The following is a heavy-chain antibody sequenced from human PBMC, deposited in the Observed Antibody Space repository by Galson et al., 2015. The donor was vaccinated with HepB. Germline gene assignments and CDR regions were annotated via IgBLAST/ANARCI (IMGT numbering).Heavy chain of an antibody. V-gene: IGHV3-64*05. J-gene: IGHJ3*01. Sequence: SLRLSCAASGFKFYNYAMHWLRQAPGKRLEYVSAISSNGDDTWYADSVKGRFTISRDNSKNTLYVQMSTLRPEDTAVYYCARDPSVGKDLNVVMMYVIRSAFDVWGRGTMVTVS. CDR3: ARDPSVGKDLNVVMMYVIRSAFDV. D-gene: IGHD2-8*01. CDR2: ISSNGDDT. CDR1: GFKFYNYA.